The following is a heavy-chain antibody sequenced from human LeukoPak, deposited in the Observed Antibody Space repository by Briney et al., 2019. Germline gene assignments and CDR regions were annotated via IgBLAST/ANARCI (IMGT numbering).Heavy chain of an antibody. Sequence: GGSLRLSCGASGFTVSSKYMSWVRQIPGKGLEWVSVIYSGGYTDYADSVKGRFSISRDNSQNMVYLQMNSLRVEDTAIYYCARDWPGIDYWGQGTLVIVSS. CDR3: ARDWPGIDY. V-gene: IGHV3-53*01. J-gene: IGHJ4*02. CDR1: GFTVSSKY. CDR2: IYSGGYT.